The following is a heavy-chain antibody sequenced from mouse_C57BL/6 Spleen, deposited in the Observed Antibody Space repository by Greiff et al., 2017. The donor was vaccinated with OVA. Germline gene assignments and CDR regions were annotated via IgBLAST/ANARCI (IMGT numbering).Heavy chain of an antibody. CDR1: GFTFSSYG. CDR3: ARQGYDTVFAY. D-gene: IGHD2-3*01. CDR2: ISSGGSYT. Sequence: EVKLVESGGDLVKPGGSLKLSCAASGFTFSSYGMSWVRQTPDKRLEWVATISSGGSYTYYPDSVKGRFTISRDNAKNTLYLQMSSLKSEDTAMYYCARQGYDTVFAYWGQGTLVTVSA. J-gene: IGHJ3*01. V-gene: IGHV5-6*01.